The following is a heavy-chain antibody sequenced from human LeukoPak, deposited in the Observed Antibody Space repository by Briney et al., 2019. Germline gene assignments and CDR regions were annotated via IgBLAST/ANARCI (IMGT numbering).Heavy chain of an antibody. CDR1: GFTTHYW. CDR2: IDRDGRVQ. CDR3: TGGSDKVLSGEYCYYMDV. D-gene: IGHD2/OR15-2a*01. J-gene: IGHJ6*03. Sequence: GSLRLSCTASGFTTHYWLNLVPPFPGKGLEGVAHIDRDGRVQHYVDSVEGRFTISRDSAKNSLDLQMHSLRAEDTAVYYCTGGSDKVLSGEYCYYMDVWGKGTTVTVSS. V-gene: IGHV3-7*01.